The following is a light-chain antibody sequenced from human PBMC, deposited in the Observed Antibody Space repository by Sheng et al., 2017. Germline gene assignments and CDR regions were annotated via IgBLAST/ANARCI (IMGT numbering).Light chain of an antibody. CDR3: QQSYSTLWT. CDR2: AAS. V-gene: IGKV1-39*01. Sequence: DIQMTQSPSSLSASVGDRVIITCRASQTISSYLNWYQQKPWRAPKALIYAASSLHSGVPSRFSGSGSGTDFTLTISSLQPEDFATYYCQQSYSTLWTFGQGTKVEIK. CDR1: QTISSY. J-gene: IGKJ1*01.